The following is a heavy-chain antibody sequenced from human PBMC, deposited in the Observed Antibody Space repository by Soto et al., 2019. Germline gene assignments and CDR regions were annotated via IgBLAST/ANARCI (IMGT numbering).Heavy chain of an antibody. CDR1: GYSFTSYW. J-gene: IGHJ3*02. Sequence: GESLKISCKGSGYSFTSYWIGWVRQMPGKGLEWMGIIYPGDSDTRYSPSFQGQITISADKSITTAYLQWNSLKASDTAMYYCARSKTYYDILTGYYIEAFDIWGQGTMVTVSS. CDR2: IYPGDSDT. V-gene: IGHV5-51*01. CDR3: ARSKTYYDILTGYYIEAFDI. D-gene: IGHD3-9*01.